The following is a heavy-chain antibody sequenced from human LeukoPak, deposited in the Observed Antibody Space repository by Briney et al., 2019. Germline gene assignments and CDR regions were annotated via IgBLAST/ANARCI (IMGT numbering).Heavy chain of an antibody. Sequence: PSETLSLTCTVSGGSISSYYWSWIRQPPGKGLEWIGYIYYSGSTNYNPSLKSRVTISVDTSKNQFSLKLSSVTAADTAVYYCARSRSYYGYFDYWGQGTLVTVSS. D-gene: IGHD3-22*01. V-gene: IGHV4-59*01. CDR2: IYYSGST. CDR1: GGSISSYY. J-gene: IGHJ4*02. CDR3: ARSRSYYGYFDY.